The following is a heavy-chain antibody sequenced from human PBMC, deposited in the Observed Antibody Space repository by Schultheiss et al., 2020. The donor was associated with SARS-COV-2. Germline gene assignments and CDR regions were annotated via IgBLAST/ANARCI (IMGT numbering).Heavy chain of an antibody. V-gene: IGHV4-39*07. CDR1: GGSISSSSYY. CDR3: ARGRDSTSSYYYYYYMDV. D-gene: IGHD2-2*01. J-gene: IGHJ6*03. Sequence: SETLSLTCTVSGGSISSSSYYWGWIRQPPGKGLEWIGSIYYSGSTNYNPSLKSRVTISVDTSKNQFSLKLSSVTAADTAVYYCARGRDSTSSYYYYYYMDVWGKGTTVTVSS. CDR2: IYYSGST.